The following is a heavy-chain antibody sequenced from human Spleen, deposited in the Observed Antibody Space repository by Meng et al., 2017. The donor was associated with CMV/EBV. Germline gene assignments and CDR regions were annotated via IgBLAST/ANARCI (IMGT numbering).Heavy chain of an antibody. CDR3: VGILPTAYYNWFDP. CDR2: FDPADGEI. D-gene: IGHD2-2*01. V-gene: IGHV1-24*01. CDR1: GYSLPELS. J-gene: IGHJ5*02. Sequence: ASVKVSCKVSGYSLPELSMHWVRQAHGKGLEWLGGFDPADGEIRYAQKFQGRVTMTQDSSTDTAYMELTGLRFEDTAIYYCVGILPTAYYNWFDPWGQGTLVTVSS.